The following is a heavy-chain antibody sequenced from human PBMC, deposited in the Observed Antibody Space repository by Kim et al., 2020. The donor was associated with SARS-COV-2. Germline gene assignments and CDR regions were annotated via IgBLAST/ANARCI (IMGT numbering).Heavy chain of an antibody. CDR3: ARRGAQLWLIDY. J-gene: IGHJ4*02. D-gene: IGHD5-18*01. V-gene: IGHV5-51*01. Sequence: KSRPPFQGQVTISADKSISTAYLQWSSLKASDSAMYYCARRGAQLWLIDYWGQGTLVTVSS.